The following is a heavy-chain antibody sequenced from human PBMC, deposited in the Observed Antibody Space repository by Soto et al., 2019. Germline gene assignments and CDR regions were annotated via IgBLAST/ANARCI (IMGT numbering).Heavy chain of an antibody. CDR2: ISPNSEKT. J-gene: IGHJ5*02. CDR3: ARGPQSSGWSGKWFDA. D-gene: IGHD6-19*01. CDR1: GYTFSNFG. V-gene: IGHV1-18*01. Sequence: ASVKVSCKASGYTFSNFGISWVRQAPGEGLEWMGWISPNSEKTKIAQRFQGRVTMTTDISTSTSYLELRGLTSDDTAVYYCARGPQSSGWSGKWFDAWGQGTMVTSPQ.